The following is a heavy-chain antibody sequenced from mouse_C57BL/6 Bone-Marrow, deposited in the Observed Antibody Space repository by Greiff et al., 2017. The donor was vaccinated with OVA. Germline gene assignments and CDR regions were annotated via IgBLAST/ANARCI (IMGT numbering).Heavy chain of an antibody. Sequence: QVQLQQPGAELVKPGASVKLSCKASGYTFTSYWMQWVKQRPGQGLEWIGEIDPSDSYTNYNQKFKGQATLTVDTSSSTDYMQLSSLTSEDSAVYYCARGGIYYGNLYYIDYWGQGTTLTVSS. CDR1: GYTFTSYW. CDR3: ARGGIYYGNLYYIDY. V-gene: IGHV1-50*01. J-gene: IGHJ2*01. CDR2: IDPSDSYT. D-gene: IGHD2-1*01.